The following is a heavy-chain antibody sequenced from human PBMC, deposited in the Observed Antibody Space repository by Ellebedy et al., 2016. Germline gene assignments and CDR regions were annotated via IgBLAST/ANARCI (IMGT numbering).Heavy chain of an antibody. CDR1: GYTFTSYY. V-gene: IGHV1-46*01. CDR3: ARSVGAAGTLRYYYGMDV. Sequence: ASVKVSXXASGYTFTSYYMHWVRQAPGQGLEWMGIINPSGGSTSYAQKFQGRVTMTRDTSTSTVYMELSSLRSEDTAVYYCARSVGAAGTLRYYYGMDVWGQGTTVTVSS. CDR2: INPSGGST. D-gene: IGHD6-13*01. J-gene: IGHJ6*02.